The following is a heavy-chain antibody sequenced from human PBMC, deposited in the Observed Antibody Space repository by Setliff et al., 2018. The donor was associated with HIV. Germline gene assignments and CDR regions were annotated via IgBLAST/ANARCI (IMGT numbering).Heavy chain of an antibody. J-gene: IGHJ4*02. D-gene: IGHD1-7*01. V-gene: IGHV4-4*07. CDR1: DDSISSNY. CDR3: ARTGGFIMELSH. Sequence: SETLSLTCTVSDDSISSNYWSWIRQSAGKGLEWVGRIYTGGRTNYNPSLKSRITISIDTSKSQFSLKLTSVTAADTAVYYCARTGGFIMELSHWGQGALVTVSS. CDR2: IYTGGRT.